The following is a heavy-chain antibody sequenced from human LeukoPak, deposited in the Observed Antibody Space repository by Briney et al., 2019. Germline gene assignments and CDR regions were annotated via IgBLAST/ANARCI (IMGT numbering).Heavy chain of an antibody. J-gene: IGHJ4*02. CDR3: AREILGGFNPGAY. D-gene: IGHD1-14*01. CDR1: LDSTTSDF. Sequence: SETLSLTCTVSLDSTTSDFWSWVRQPPGKGLEWIGEIHRSGSPNYNPSLQSRVTISIDRSRNQIALELSSVTAADTAVYYCAREILGGFNPGAYWGQGTLVTVSS. CDR2: IHRSGSP. V-gene: IGHV4-59*12.